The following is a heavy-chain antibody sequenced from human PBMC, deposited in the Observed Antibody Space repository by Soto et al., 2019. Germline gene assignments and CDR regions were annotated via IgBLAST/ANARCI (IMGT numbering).Heavy chain of an antibody. Sequence: GGSLRLSCSASGFPLSNHAMHWVRQAPGKGLEYVAAINYNGGTTYYVDSVKGRFTISRDNSKNTLYLQMSSLKVEDTAMYYCVTWGGIEARDIDHWGQGTLVTVSS. J-gene: IGHJ4*02. CDR2: INYNGGTT. CDR1: GFPLSNHA. V-gene: IGHV3-64D*06. D-gene: IGHD6-6*01. CDR3: VTWGGIEARDIDH.